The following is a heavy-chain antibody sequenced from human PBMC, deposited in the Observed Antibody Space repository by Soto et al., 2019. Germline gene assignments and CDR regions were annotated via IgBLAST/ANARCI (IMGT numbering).Heavy chain of an antibody. D-gene: IGHD3-10*01. V-gene: IGHV4-59*01. CDR2: IYYSGST. Sequence: SETLSLSCTVSGGSISSYYWTWIRQSPGKGLEWIGYIYYSGSTNYNPSLKSRVTISVDTSKNQFSLKLSSVTAADTAVYYCARDRMGYSGSGRCVGLCHYYHGMDVWGQGTTVTVSS. J-gene: IGHJ6*02. CDR3: ARDRMGYSGSGRCVGLCHYYHGMDV. CDR1: GGSISSYY.